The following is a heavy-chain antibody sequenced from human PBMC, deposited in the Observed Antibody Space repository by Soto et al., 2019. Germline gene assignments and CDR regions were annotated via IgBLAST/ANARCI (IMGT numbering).Heavy chain of an antibody. CDR1: GYTFTSYA. CDR3: ARDDSIAAAGTDY. V-gene: IGHV1-3*01. J-gene: IGHJ4*02. Sequence: GASVKVSCKASGYTFTSYAMHWVRQAPGQRLEWMGWINAGNGNTKYLQKFQGRVTITRDTSASTAYMELSSLRSEDTAVYYCARDDSIAAAGTDYWGQGTLVTVSS. CDR2: INAGNGNT. D-gene: IGHD6-13*01.